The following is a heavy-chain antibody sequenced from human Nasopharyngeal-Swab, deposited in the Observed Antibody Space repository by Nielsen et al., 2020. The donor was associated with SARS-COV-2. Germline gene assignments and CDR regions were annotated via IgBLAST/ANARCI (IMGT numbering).Heavy chain of an antibody. CDR3: ARVGWYYDFWSGSQNWFDP. D-gene: IGHD3-3*01. V-gene: IGHV1-69*01. J-gene: IGHJ5*02. CDR2: IIPIFGTA. Sequence: WVRQAPGQGLEWMGGIIPIFGTANYAQKFQGRVTITADESTSTAYMELSSLRSEDTAVYYCARVGWYYDFWSGSQNWFDPWGQGTLVTVSS.